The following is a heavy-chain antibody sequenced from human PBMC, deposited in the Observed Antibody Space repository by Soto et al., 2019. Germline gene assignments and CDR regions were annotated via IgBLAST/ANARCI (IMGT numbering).Heavy chain of an antibody. D-gene: IGHD6-13*01. J-gene: IGHJ5*02. CDR2: INSDGSST. Sequence: GGSLRLSCAASGFTFSSYWMHWVRQAPGKGLVWVSRINSDGSSTSYADSVKGRFTISRDNAKNTLYLQMNSLRAEDTAVYYCARDPGSSWPYNWFDPWGQGTLVTVSS. CDR1: GFTFSSYW. V-gene: IGHV3-74*01. CDR3: ARDPGSSWPYNWFDP.